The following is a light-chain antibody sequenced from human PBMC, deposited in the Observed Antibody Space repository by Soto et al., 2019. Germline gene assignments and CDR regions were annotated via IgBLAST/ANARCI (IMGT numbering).Light chain of an antibody. V-gene: IGLV2-14*01. J-gene: IGLJ1*01. Sequence: QSALTQPASVSGSPGQSITISCTGTSSDVGDYNYVSWYQQHPGKAPKLIIYEVTNRPSGVSNRFSGSKSGNTASLTISGLQADYDAYYYCSSHTNSGFLYVFGSGTKVTGL. CDR1: SSDVGDYNY. CDR2: EVT. CDR3: SSHTNSGFLYV.